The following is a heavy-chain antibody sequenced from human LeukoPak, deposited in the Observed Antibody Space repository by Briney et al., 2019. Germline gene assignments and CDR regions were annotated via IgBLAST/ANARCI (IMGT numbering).Heavy chain of an antibody. Sequence: GSLRLSCAASGFTFSSYAMSWVRQAPGKGLEWVSAISGSGGSTYYADSVKGRFTISRDNSKNTLYLQMNSLRAEDTAVYYCAKDSVYSGSYWYFDLWGRGTLVTVSS. CDR1: GFTFSSYA. J-gene: IGHJ2*01. V-gene: IGHV3-23*01. D-gene: IGHD1-26*01. CDR3: AKDSVYSGSYWYFDL. CDR2: ISGSGGST.